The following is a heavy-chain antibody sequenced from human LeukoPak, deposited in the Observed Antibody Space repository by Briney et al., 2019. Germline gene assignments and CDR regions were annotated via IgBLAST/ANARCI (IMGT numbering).Heavy chain of an antibody. CDR1: GFTFSSYW. D-gene: IGHD3-16*02. J-gene: IGHJ5*02. V-gene: IGHV3-74*01. CDR2: IASDGSST. CDR3: ARVDYDYVWGSYLS. Sequence: GGSLRLSCAASGFTFSSYWMNWVRQAPGKGLVWVSRIASDGSSTTYADSVKGRFSISRDNAKNTLYLQMNSLRDEDTAVYYCARVDYDYVWGSYLSWGQGTLVTVSS.